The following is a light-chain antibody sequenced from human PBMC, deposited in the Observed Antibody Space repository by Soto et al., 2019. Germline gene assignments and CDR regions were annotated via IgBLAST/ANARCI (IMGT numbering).Light chain of an antibody. Sequence: QPVLTQSSSASASLGSSVRLTCTLSSGHSKYIIAWHHQQPGKAPRYLMKLEGSGSYNKGSGVPDRFSGSSSGADRYLTISNLQFEDEADYYCETWDSNIRVFGGGTKLTVL. CDR3: ETWDSNIRV. V-gene: IGLV4-60*02. CDR1: SGHSKYI. CDR2: LEGSGSY. J-gene: IGLJ3*02.